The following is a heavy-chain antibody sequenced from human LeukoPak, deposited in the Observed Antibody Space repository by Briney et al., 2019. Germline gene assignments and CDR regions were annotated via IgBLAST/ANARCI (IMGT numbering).Heavy chain of an antibody. CDR2: IYPGDSDT. CDR1: GYRFTSYW. J-gene: IGHJ5*02. D-gene: IGHD2-8*02. Sequence: GESLKISCKVSGYRFTSYWLGWVRQMPGKGLEWMGIIYPGDSDTRYSPSFQGQVSISADRSISTAYLQWSSLKASDTAIYYCARQGDTGWFDPWGQGTLVTVSS. CDR3: ARQGDTGWFDP. V-gene: IGHV5-51*01.